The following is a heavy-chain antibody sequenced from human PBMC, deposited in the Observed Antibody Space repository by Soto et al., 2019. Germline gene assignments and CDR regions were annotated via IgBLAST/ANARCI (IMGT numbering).Heavy chain of an antibody. CDR2: ISPKSGGT. CDR1: GYSFIDYY. J-gene: IGHJ4*02. CDR3: ARPPGYISDWYYFDL. D-gene: IGHD3-9*01. Sequence: QVQLVQSGAEVKKPGASVKVSCEASGYSFIDYYIHWVRQAPGQGFEWMGRISPKSGGTNYAQKFEGRVTMTWDTSRNTAYMELSSLKSDDTAVYYCARPPGYISDWYYFDLWGQGTRVTVSS. V-gene: IGHV1-2*02.